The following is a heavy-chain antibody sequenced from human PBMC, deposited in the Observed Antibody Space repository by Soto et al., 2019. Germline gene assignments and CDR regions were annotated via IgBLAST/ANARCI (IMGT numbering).Heavy chain of an antibody. CDR2: IIPIFGTA. CDR3: ARDCISTRCYWRSFWFDP. J-gene: IGHJ5*02. D-gene: IGHD2-2*01. Sequence: QVQLVQSGAEVKKPGSSVKVSCKASGGTFSSYAISWVRQAPGQGLEWMGGIIPIFGTANYAQKFQGRVTITADESTSTAYMELSSLRSEDTAVYYCARDCISTRCYWRSFWFDPWGQGTLVTVSS. V-gene: IGHV1-69*12. CDR1: GGTFSSYA.